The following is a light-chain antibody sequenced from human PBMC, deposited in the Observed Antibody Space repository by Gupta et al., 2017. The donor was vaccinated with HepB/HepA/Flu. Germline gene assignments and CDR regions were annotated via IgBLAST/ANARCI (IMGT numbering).Light chain of an antibody. CDR2: AAS. Sequence: DIQMPQSPSSRSASVGDRVTIACLASQSIGSSLNWYQHQPGKAPNLLLYAASTLRSGVPSRFSGSGSGRXFTLTVXGRQPEDVATYYCEQRDNSPLTFGXGTKVEIK. CDR1: QSIGSS. V-gene: IGKV1-39*01. J-gene: IGKJ4*01. CDR3: EQRDNSPLT.